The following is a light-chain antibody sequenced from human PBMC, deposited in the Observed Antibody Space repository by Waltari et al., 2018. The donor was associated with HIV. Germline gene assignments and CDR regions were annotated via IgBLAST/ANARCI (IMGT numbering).Light chain of an antibody. CDR1: QTISSY. J-gene: IGKJ2*01. Sequence: DIQMTQSPSSLSASVGDRVTITCRASQTISSYLNWYQQKPGKAPMLLIYGASTLHSGVPSRFSGSGSGTDFTLTISSLQPEDFATYYCQQSYNTPRTFGQGTKLEIK. CDR3: QQSYNTPRT. CDR2: GAS. V-gene: IGKV1-39*01.